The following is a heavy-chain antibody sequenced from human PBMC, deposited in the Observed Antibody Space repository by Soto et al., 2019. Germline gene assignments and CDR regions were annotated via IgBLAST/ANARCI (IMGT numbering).Heavy chain of an antibody. J-gene: IGHJ5*02. D-gene: IGHD6-13*01. CDR1: GYTFTSYA. CDR2: INTNTGNP. Sequence: QVQLVQSGSELKKPGASVKVSCKASGYTFTSYAMNWVRQAPGQGLEWMGWINTNTGNPTYAQGFTGRFVFSLDTSVSTAYLQICSLKAEDTAVYYCASRIAAAGTHWFDPWGQGTLVTVSS. CDR3: ASRIAAAGTHWFDP. V-gene: IGHV7-4-1*01.